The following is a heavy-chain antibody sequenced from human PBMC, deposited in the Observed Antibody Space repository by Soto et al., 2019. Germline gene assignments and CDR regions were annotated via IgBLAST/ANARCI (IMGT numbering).Heavy chain of an antibody. CDR2: ITPIVGIS. Sequence: SVKVSCKASGGTFSSYTISWVRQAAGQGLEWMGRITPIVGISNYAQNFQGRVTITADKSTNTAYMEMSSLRSEDTAVYYCARVQGDCSRRNWYDYGMDVWGQGTTVTVSS. J-gene: IGHJ6*02. D-gene: IGHD2-2*01. V-gene: IGHV1-69*02. CDR1: GGTFSSYT. CDR3: ARVQGDCSRRNWYDYGMDV.